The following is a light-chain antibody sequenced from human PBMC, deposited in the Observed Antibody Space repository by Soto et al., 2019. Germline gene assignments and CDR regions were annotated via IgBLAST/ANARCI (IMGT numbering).Light chain of an antibody. CDR1: SSDIGLYNY. V-gene: IGLV2-14*03. CDR3: SSLSTTSTPIV. Sequence: QSALSQPASMSGSPGQSITIPCTGASSDIGLYNYVSWYQHHPGKAPKLLISDVSVRPSGLSDRFSASKAGNTASLTISGLQPEDEAYYYCSSLSTTSTPIVFGSGTKVTVL. CDR2: DVS. J-gene: IGLJ1*01.